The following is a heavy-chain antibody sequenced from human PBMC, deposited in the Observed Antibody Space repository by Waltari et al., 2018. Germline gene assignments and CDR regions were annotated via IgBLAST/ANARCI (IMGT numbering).Heavy chain of an antibody. D-gene: IGHD2-2*03. CDR1: GGSFSGYY. CDR2: INHSGST. CDR3: ARGRLDIVVVPAAYNYYYYYYMDV. Sequence: QVQLQQWGAGLLKPSETLSLTCAVYGGSFSGYYWSWIRQPPGKGLEWIGEINHSGSTNYNPSPKSRVTISVETSKNQVSLKLSSVTAADTAVYYCARGRLDIVVVPAAYNYYYYYYMDVWGKGTTVTVSS. V-gene: IGHV4-34*01. J-gene: IGHJ6*03.